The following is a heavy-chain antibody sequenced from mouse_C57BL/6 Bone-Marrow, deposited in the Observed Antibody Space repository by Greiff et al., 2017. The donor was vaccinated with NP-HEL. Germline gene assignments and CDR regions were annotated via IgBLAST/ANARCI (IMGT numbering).Heavy chain of an antibody. Sequence: EVQVVESGGGLVQPGGSLKLSCAASGFTFSDYYMYWVRQTPEKRLEWVAYISNGGGSTYYPDTVKGRFTISRDNAKNTLYLHMSRLKSEDTAMYYCARPGRGSGYCWYFDVWGTGTTVTVSS. CDR1: GFTFSDYY. J-gene: IGHJ1*03. D-gene: IGHD1-1*01. V-gene: IGHV5-12*01. CDR2: ISNGGGST. CDR3: ARPGRGSGYCWYFDV.